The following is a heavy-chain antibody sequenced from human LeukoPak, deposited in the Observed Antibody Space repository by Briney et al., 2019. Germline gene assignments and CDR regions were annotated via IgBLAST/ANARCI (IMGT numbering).Heavy chain of an antibody. Sequence: GGSLRLSCAASGFTFSRYWMTWVRQAPGRGLEWVANIKPDGREKFYADSVKGRFTISRDNAKNSLYLQMNSLTAGDTAVYYCAGRQDRDWFDSWGQGTLVTVSS. CDR1: GFTFSRYW. D-gene: IGHD6-6*01. CDR2: IKPDGREK. V-gene: IGHV3-7*01. J-gene: IGHJ5*01. CDR3: AGRQDRDWFDS.